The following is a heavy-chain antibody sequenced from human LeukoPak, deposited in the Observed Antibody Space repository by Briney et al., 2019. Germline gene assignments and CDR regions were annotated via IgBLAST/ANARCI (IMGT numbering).Heavy chain of an antibody. CDR3: VRGGIKVSGIDAFDI. CDR2: IGIVDDT. J-gene: IGHJ3*02. Sequence: GGPLRLFCAASGFPFRNYDMHWVRQFPGRGLEWVSDIGIVDDTHYPECVKGRFTISRENAMNSLYLQMNSLRDGVTDVYYCVRGGIKVSGIDAFDIWGQGTMVTVSS. CDR1: GFPFRNYD. V-gene: IGHV3-13*01. D-gene: IGHD5/OR15-5a*01.